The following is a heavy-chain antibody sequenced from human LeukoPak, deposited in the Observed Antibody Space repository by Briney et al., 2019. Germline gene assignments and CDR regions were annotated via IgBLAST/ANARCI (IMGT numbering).Heavy chain of an antibody. D-gene: IGHD3-16*01. V-gene: IGHV1-18*04. J-gene: IGHJ5*02. CDR2: INAYNGDT. CDR3: ARVGGLQDDWFDP. CDR1: GYTFTSYG. Sequence: ASVTLSCKASGYTFTSYGISWVRQSPGQGLERMGWINAYNGDTTYAQKLQGRVTMTPDPSTSTTYMALRSLRSGATAVYYCARVGGLQDDWFDPWGERDPGTVSP.